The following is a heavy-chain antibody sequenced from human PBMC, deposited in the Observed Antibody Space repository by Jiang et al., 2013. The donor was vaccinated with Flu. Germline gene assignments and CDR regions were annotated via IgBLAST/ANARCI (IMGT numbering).Heavy chain of an antibody. Sequence: RLSCAASGFTFSSYAMSWVRQAPGKGLEWVSAISGSGGSTYYADSVKGRFTISRDNSKNTLYLQMNSLRAEDTAVYYCAKHSYIVVVVAALEYWGQGTLVTVSS. CDR1: GFTFSSYA. D-gene: IGHD2-15*01. J-gene: IGHJ4*02. V-gene: IGHV3-23*01. CDR3: AKHSYIVVVVAALEY. CDR2: ISGSGGST.